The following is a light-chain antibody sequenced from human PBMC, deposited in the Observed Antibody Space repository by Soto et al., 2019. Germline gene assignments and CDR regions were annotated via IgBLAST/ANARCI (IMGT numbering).Light chain of an antibody. J-gene: IGKJ1*01. CDR3: QQSYSAPRT. Sequence: DVQMTQSPSSLSASVGDSVTITCRASQSISDYLNWYQQRPGEAPKVLISAASTLQSGGPSRCSGSGFGTDFTLTISNLRPEDFATYYCQQSYSAPRTFGQGTKVEIK. CDR2: AAS. V-gene: IGKV1-39*01. CDR1: QSISDY.